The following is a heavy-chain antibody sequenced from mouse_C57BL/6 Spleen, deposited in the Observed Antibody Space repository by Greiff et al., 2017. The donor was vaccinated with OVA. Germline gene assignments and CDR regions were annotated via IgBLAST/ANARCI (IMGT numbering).Heavy chain of an antibody. Sequence: VQLQQSGPELVKPGASVKMSCKASGYTFTDYNMHWVKQSHGKSLEWIGYINPNNGGTSYNQKFKGKATLTVNKSSSTAYMELRSLTSEDSAVYYCARYYYSNYNYFDYWGQGTTLTVSS. CDR3: ARYYYSNYNYFDY. D-gene: IGHD2-5*01. CDR2: INPNNGGT. V-gene: IGHV1-22*01. CDR1: GYTFTDYN. J-gene: IGHJ2*01.